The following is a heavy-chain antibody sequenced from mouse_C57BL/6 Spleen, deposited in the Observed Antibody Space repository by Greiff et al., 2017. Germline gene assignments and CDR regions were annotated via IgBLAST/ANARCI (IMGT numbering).Heavy chain of an antibody. CDR3: AIKCYSSYLYYFED. D-gene: IGHD2-5*01. CDR1: GYTFTDYY. Sequence: VQLQQPGPELVKPGASVKLSCKASGYTFTDYYMNWVKQSRGKSLEWIGDINPNNGGTSYNQKFKGKATLTVDKSSSTAYMGLRSLTSEDSAFYDCAIKCYSSYLYYFEDWGQGTTLTVAT. V-gene: IGHV1-26*01. J-gene: IGHJ2*01. CDR2: INPNNGGT.